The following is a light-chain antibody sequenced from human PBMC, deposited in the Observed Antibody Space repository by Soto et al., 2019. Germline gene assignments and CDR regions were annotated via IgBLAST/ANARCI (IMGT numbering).Light chain of an antibody. CDR3: HQYGSSPGT. CDR2: GAS. J-gene: IGKJ1*01. V-gene: IGKV3-20*01. Sequence: EIVLTQSPGTLSLSPGERATLSCRASQSVSNNYLAWYQQKPGQAPRLLIYGASNRATGIPDRFSGSGSGTDFTLTISRLEAEDFAVYYCHQYGSSPGTFGQGTKVDIK. CDR1: QSVSNNY.